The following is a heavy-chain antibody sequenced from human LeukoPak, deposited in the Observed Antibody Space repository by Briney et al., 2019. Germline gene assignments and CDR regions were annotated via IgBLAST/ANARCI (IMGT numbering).Heavy chain of an antibody. CDR1: AFIFSGHW. CDR3: ARGASSGYYYSQSPFPFDY. D-gene: IGHD3-22*01. CDR2: IKEDGSER. J-gene: IGHJ4*02. Sequence: GGSLRLSCEGSAFIFSGHWMNWVRQTPGKGLEWVASIKEDGSERQYVDSVKGRFSISRDNTKGPLFLQLNSLRAEDTAVYYCARGASSGYYYSQSPFPFDYWGQGTLVTVSS. V-gene: IGHV3-7*03.